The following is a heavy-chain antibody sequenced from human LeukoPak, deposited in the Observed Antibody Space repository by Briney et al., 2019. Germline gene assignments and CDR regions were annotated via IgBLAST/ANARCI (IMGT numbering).Heavy chain of an antibody. D-gene: IGHD3-10*01. CDR2: IRYDGSNK. CDR3: ARVRVLYYYGSSNVDY. Sequence: GGSLRLSCAASGFTFSSYGMHWVRQAPGKGLEWVAFIRYDGSNKYYADSVKGRFTISRDNSKNTLYLQMNSLRAEDTAVYYCARVRVLYYYGSSNVDYWGQGTLVTVSP. V-gene: IGHV3-30*02. J-gene: IGHJ4*02. CDR1: GFTFSSYG.